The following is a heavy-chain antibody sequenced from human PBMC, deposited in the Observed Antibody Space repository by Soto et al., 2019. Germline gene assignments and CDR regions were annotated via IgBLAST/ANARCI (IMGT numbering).Heavy chain of an antibody. CDR3: AKEGAVPADLDY. V-gene: IGHV3-30*18. CDR2: ISYDGSQK. J-gene: IGHJ4*02. CDR1: GFTFSNYA. Sequence: QVQLVESGGGVVQPGRSLRLSCAASGFTFSNYAMHWVRQAPGKGLEWMALISYDGSQKYYADSVKGRFTISRDNSKNTLFLQMNSLRAEDTAVYYCAKEGAVPADLDYWGQGTLVTVSS. D-gene: IGHD6-19*01.